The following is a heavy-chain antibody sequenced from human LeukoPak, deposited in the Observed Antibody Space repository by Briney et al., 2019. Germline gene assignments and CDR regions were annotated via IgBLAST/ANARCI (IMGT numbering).Heavy chain of an antibody. V-gene: IGHV3-30*02. CDR3: AKEELRRITMWGYMDV. J-gene: IGHJ6*03. CDR1: GFTFSSYA. CDR2: IRYDGSKK. Sequence: GGSLRLYCAASGFTFSSYAMSWVRQAPGKGLEWVAFIRYDGSKKYYTDSVKGRFTISRDNSKNTLYLQMNSLSAEDTAFYYCAKEELRRITMWGYMDVWGKGTTVTIS. D-gene: IGHD3-10*02.